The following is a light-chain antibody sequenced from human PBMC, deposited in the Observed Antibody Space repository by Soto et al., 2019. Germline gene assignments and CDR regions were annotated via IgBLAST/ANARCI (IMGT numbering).Light chain of an antibody. CDR3: QQYGSSPPWT. Sequence: EIVLTQSPGTLSLSPGERATLSCRASQSVSSSYLAWYQQKPGQAPRLLIYGASSRATGIPARFSGSGSGTDFTLTISRLEPEDFPVYYCQQYGSSPPWTFGQGTKVEIK. CDR1: QSVSSSY. CDR2: GAS. J-gene: IGKJ1*01. V-gene: IGKV3-20*01.